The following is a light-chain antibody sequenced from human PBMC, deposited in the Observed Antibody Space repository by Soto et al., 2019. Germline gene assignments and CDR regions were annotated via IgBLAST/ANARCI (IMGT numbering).Light chain of an antibody. CDR1: QGIANY. V-gene: IGKV1-27*01. Sequence: DIQMTQSPSSLAASVGDRVTSSCRASQGIANYLAWYQQKPGKAPKLLIYAASTLQSGVSSRFTGGGSGTDFSHTISILQPEDVATYFCQNYNWPPFTFGPGTKVEIK. J-gene: IGKJ3*01. CDR2: AAS. CDR3: QNYNWPPFT.